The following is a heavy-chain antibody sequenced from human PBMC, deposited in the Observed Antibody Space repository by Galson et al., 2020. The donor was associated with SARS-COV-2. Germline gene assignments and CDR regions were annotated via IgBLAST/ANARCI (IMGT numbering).Heavy chain of an antibody. Sequence: ASVKVSCKASGYTFTSYGISWVRQAPGQGLEWMGWISAYNGNTNYAQKLQGRVTMTTDTSTSTAYMELRSLRSDDTAVYYCARKRGAGWFGECNWFDPWGQGTLVTVSS. CDR1: GYTFTSYG. D-gene: IGHD3-10*01. V-gene: IGHV1-18*01. CDR3: ARKRGAGWFGECNWFDP. J-gene: IGHJ5*02. CDR2: ISAYNGNT.